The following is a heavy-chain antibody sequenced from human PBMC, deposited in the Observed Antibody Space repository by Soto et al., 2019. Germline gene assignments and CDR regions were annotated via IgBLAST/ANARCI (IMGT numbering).Heavy chain of an antibody. CDR2: IIPILGIA. CDR3: ARVGNYEPHPSGTYYYYCMDV. V-gene: IGHV1-69*02. CDR1: GGTFSSYT. Sequence: SLKVSCKASGGTFSSYTISWVRQATGQGLEWMGRIIPILGIANYAQKFQGRVTITADKSTSTAYMELSSLRSEDTAVYYCARVGNYEPHPSGTYYYYCMDVWGKGTTVTVSS. D-gene: IGHD3-10*01. J-gene: IGHJ6*03.